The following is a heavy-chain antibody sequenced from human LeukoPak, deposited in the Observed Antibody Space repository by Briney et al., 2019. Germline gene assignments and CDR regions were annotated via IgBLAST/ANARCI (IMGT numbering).Heavy chain of an antibody. CDR1: GGSISSGGTY. J-gene: IGHJ3*02. V-gene: IGHV4-61*02. CDR3: ARVYYYDSSGYYAFDI. CDR2: IYTSGNT. Sequence: SETLSLTCTVSGGSISSGGTYWSWVRQPAGKGLEWIGRIYTSGNTNYNPSLKSRVTISVDTSKNQFSLKLSSVTAADTAVYYCARVYYYDSSGYYAFDIWGQGTMVTVSS. D-gene: IGHD3-22*01.